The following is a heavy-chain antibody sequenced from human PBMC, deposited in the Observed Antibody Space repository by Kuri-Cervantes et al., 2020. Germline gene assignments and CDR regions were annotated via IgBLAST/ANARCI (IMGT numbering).Heavy chain of an antibody. Sequence: SETLSLTCAVSGGSISSSNWWSWVRQPPGKGLEWIGEIYHSGSTNYNPSLKSRVTISVDTSKNQFSLKLSSVTAADTAVYYCARGVGYSYGSRSGWFDPWGQGTLVTVSS. J-gene: IGHJ5*02. CDR2: IYHSGST. D-gene: IGHD5-18*01. CDR3: ARGVGYSYGSRSGWFDP. V-gene: IGHV4-4*02. CDR1: GGSISSSNW.